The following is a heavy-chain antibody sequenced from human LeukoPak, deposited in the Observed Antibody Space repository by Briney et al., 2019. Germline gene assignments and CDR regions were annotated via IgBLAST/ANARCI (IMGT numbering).Heavy chain of an antibody. D-gene: IGHD3-22*01. CDR2: INGDGGDT. J-gene: IGHJ3*01. Sequence: GGSLRLSCAASGFTFSAYWMHWVRQAPGKGLVWVARINGDGGDTNYADSVKGRFTISRDNARNTVYLQVNCLRAEDTAVYYCARGWVPSDITLKWGQGTMVTVSS. V-gene: IGHV3-74*01. CDR1: GFTFSAYW. CDR3: ARGWVPSDITLK.